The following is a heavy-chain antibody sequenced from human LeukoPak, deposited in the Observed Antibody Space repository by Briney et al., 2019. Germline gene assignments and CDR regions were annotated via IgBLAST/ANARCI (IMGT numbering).Heavy chain of an antibody. CDR1: GGSISRNY. D-gene: IGHD3-22*01. CDR2: IFYSGST. Sequence: PSETLSLTCTVSGGSISRNYWSWVRQPPGKALEWIGNIFYSGSTYYSPSLKSRVTISLDTSRNQFSLKLNSVTAADTAVYYCAKSNGYGLIDIWGQGTMVTVSS. J-gene: IGHJ3*02. CDR3: AKSNGYGLIDI. V-gene: IGHV4-59*12.